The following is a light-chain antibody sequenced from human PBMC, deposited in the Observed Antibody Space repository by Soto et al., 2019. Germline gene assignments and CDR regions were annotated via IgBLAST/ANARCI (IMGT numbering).Light chain of an antibody. CDR1: SSDVGDYKY. CDR3: YSHRGKV. V-gene: IGLV2-14*01. Sequence: QSVLTQPASVSGSPGQSITISCTGTSSDVGDYKYVSWYQQHPGKVPKLMISEVSNRPSGVANRFSVSKSGNTASLTISGLQADDEGDYYCYSHRGKVFGTGTKVTVL. CDR2: EVS. J-gene: IGLJ1*01.